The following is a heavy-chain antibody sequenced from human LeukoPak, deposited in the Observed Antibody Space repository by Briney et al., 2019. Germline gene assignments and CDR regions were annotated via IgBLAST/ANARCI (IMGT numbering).Heavy chain of an antibody. V-gene: IGHV4-59*01. D-gene: IGHD5-18*01. J-gene: IGHJ4*02. CDR3: ARGRKYTSGYRATELGSGYSDY. CDR2: IYYSGTT. Sequence: SETLSLTCSVSADSITMYYWTWIRQPPGKGLEWIRYIYYSGTTNYNPSLKSRVSMSVDTSKNQFSLKLSSVTAADTAVYYCARGRKYTSGYRATELGSGYSDYWGQGTLVTVSS. CDR1: ADSITMYY.